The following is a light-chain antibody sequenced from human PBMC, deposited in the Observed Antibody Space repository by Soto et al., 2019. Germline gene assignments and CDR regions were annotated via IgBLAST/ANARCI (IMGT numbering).Light chain of an antibody. CDR3: QHYGSSPFN. Sequence: EIVLTQSPGTLSLSPGERATLSCRASQSVGSSHLAWYQQKPGQAPRLLIHGASSRATGIPDRFSGSGSGIDFTLTISRLEPEDFAVYYCQHYGSSPFNFGPGTKVDIK. V-gene: IGKV3-20*01. CDR1: QSVGSSH. J-gene: IGKJ3*01. CDR2: GAS.